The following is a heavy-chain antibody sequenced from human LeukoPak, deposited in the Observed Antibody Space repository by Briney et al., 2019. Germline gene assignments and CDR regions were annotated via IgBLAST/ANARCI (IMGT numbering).Heavy chain of an antibody. J-gene: IGHJ4*02. V-gene: IGHV3-66*01. Sequence: GGSLRLSCAASGFTVSSNYMSWVRQAPGKGLEWVSVIYSGGSTYYADSVKGRFTISRDNSKNTLYLQMNSLRAEDTAVYYCAREFLDCGGDCYSRYYFDYWGQGTLVTVSS. CDR1: GFTVSSNY. CDR3: AREFLDCGGDCYSRYYFDY. CDR2: IYSGGST. D-gene: IGHD2-21*02.